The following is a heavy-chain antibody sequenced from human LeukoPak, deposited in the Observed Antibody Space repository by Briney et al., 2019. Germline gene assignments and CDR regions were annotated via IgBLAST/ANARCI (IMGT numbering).Heavy chain of an antibody. D-gene: IGHD3-10*01. CDR2: IKEDGSEK. CDR3: AKGGSWFAP. V-gene: IGHV3-7*01. J-gene: IGHJ5*02. CDR1: GFTFSVYW. Sequence: GGSLRLSCVASGFTFSVYWMSWVRQAPGKGLEWVANIKEDGSEKYYVDSVKGRFTISRDNAKNSLYLQMSSLRAEDTAVYYCAKGGSWFAPWGQGTLVTVSS.